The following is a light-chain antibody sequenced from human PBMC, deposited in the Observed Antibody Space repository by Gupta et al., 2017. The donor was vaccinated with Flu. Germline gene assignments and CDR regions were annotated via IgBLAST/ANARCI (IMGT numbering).Light chain of an antibody. J-gene: IGLJ2*01. CDR2: YVP. CDR3: SACTSSHNLV. CDR1: SIDIGSYNY. Sequence: SSLPQPASVSWSPGQSITITCIGTSIDIGSYNYVSWYQQHPGKAPKLLIYYVPNRPSGISNRFSGSKSGDTASLTIAGPQDEDEDDYYCSACTSSHNLVFGGGTKLTVL. V-gene: IGLV2-14*01.